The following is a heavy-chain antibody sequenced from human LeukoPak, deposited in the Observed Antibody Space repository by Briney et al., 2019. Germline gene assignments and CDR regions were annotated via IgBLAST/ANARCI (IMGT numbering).Heavy chain of an antibody. CDR3: ARVILFGADP. CDR1: GGTFSSYT. D-gene: IGHD3-3*01. V-gene: IGHV1-69*02. J-gene: IGHJ5*02. Sequence: ASVKVSCKASGGTFSSYTISWVRQAPGQGLEWMGMIIPILGIANYAQKFQGRVTLTADKPTGAAYMELSSLRSEDTAVYYCARVILFGADPWGQGTLVTVCS. CDR2: IIPILGIA.